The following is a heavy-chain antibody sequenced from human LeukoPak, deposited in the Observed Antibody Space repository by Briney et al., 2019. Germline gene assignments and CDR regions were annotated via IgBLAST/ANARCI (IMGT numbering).Heavy chain of an antibody. CDR2: ISGTGSTR. CDR3: ARVEQQLVRGC. D-gene: IGHD6-13*01. Sequence: GGSLRLSCSASGFTFSSYEMNWIRQTPGKGLEWVSYISGTGSTRYYADSVKGRFTISRDNAKNSLYLQMNSLRAEDTALYYCARVEQQLVRGCWGQGTLVTVSS. V-gene: IGHV3-48*03. J-gene: IGHJ4*02. CDR1: GFTFSSYE.